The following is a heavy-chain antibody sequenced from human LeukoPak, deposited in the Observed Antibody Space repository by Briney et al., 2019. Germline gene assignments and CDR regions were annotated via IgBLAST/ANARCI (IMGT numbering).Heavy chain of an antibody. V-gene: IGHV1-69*13. D-gene: IGHD3-22*01. CDR1: GGTFSSYA. CDR2: IIPIFGTA. CDR3: ARGHSSGYYWGGY. J-gene: IGHJ4*02. Sequence: GASVKVSCKASGGTFSSYAISWVRQAPGQGLEWMGGIIPIFGTANYAQKFQGRVTITADESTSTAYMELSSLRSEDTAVYYCARGHSSGYYWGGYWGQGTLVTVSS.